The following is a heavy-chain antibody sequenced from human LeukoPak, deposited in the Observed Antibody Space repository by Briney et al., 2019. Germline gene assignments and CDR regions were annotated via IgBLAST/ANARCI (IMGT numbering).Heavy chain of an antibody. J-gene: IGHJ5*02. D-gene: IGHD3-10*01. CDR2: IAYDGSNK. Sequence: GGSLRLSCAASGFTFSSYAMHWVRQAPGKGLEWVAVIAYDGSNKYYADSVKGRFTISRDNSKNTLYLQMNSLRSEDTAVYYCARGPLRGVRQKNWFDPWGQGTLVTVSS. V-gene: IGHV3-30*04. CDR1: GFTFSSYA. CDR3: ARGPLRGVRQKNWFDP.